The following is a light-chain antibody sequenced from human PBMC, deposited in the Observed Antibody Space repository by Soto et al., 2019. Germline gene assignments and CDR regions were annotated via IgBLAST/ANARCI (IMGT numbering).Light chain of an antibody. V-gene: IGKV1-5*01. J-gene: IGKJ1*01. CDR1: QSISSW. CDR2: DAS. CDR3: QQYNSYSTFGPAT. Sequence: DIKMTQSPSTLSASVGDRVTITCRASQSISSWLAWYQQKPGKAPKLLIYDASSLESGVPSRFSGSGSGTEFTLTISSLQPDDFATYYCQQYNSYSTFGPATFGQGTKVDI.